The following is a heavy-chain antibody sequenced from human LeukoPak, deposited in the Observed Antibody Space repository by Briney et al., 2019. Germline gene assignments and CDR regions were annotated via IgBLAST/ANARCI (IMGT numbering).Heavy chain of an antibody. J-gene: IGHJ5*02. CDR1: GGSISSYY. CDR3: ARDKSDYGDYVHWFDP. D-gene: IGHD4-17*01. Sequence: PSETLSLTCTVSGGSISSYYWSWIRQPAGKGLEWIGRIYTSGSTNYNPSLKSRVTMSVDTSKNQFSLKLSSVTAADTAVYYCARDKSDYGDYVHWFDPWGQGTLVTVSS. V-gene: IGHV4-4*07. CDR2: IYTSGST.